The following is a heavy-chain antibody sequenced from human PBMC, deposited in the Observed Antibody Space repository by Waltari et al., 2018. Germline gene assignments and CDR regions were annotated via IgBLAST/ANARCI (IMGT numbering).Heavy chain of an antibody. CDR3: AIGMYYYDSSGYGY. Sequence: QVQLQQWGAGLLKPSETLSLTCAVYGGSFSGYYWSWIRQPPGKGLEWIGEINHSGSTNYNPSLKSRVTISVDTSKNQFSLKLSSVTAADTAVYYCAIGMYYYDSSGYGYWGQGTLVTVSS. D-gene: IGHD3-22*01. CDR2: INHSGST. CDR1: GGSFSGYY. V-gene: IGHV4-34*01. J-gene: IGHJ4*02.